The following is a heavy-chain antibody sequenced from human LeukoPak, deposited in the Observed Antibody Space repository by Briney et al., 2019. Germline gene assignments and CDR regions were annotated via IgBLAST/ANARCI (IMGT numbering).Heavy chain of an antibody. CDR3: ARGLRDYYYMDV. J-gene: IGHJ6*03. CDR1: GYTFTSYY. Sequence: ASVKVSCKASGYTFTSYYMHWVRQAPGQGLEWMGIINPSGGSTSYAQKLQGRVTMTRDMSTSTVYMELSSLRSEDTAVYYCARGLRDYYYMDVWGKGTTVTVSS. CDR2: INPSGGST. D-gene: IGHD3-16*01. V-gene: IGHV1-46*01.